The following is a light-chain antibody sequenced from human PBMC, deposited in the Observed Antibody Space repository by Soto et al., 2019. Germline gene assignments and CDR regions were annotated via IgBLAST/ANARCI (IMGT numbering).Light chain of an antibody. J-gene: IGKJ1*01. Sequence: DIQMTQSPSTLSASAGDRVTITCRASQALGNWLAWYQQKPGKAPKLLMYKASSLQSGVPSRFSGSGSETEFTLTISSLQPDDVATYYCQQCNSWPWTFGQGTKVEI. CDR2: KAS. CDR1: QALGNW. CDR3: QQCNSWPWT. V-gene: IGKV1-5*03.